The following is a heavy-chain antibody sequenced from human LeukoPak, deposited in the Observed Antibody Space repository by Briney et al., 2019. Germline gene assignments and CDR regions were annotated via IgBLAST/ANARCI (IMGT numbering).Heavy chain of an antibody. D-gene: IGHD6-13*01. J-gene: IGHJ4*02. V-gene: IGHV4-59*01. CDR3: ARGKAAAPTVFDY. CDR1: GGSISGYY. CDR2: IYYSGST. Sequence: PSETLSLTCTVSGGSISGYYWSWIRQPPGKGLEWIGYIYYSGSTSYNPSLKSRVTISVDTSKNQFSLKLSSVTAADTAVYYCARGKAAAPTVFDYWGQGTLVTVSS.